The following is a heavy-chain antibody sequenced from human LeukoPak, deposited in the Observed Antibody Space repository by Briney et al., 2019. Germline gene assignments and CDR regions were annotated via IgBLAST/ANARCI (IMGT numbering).Heavy chain of an antibody. D-gene: IGHD6-19*01. J-gene: IGHJ3*02. CDR2: ISGDGGST. CDR1: GFTFDDYA. CDR3: AKDIRQWLVLGAFDI. Sequence: GGSLRLSCAASGFTFDDYAMHWVRQAPGKGLEWVSLISGDGGSTYYADSVKGRFTISRDNSKNSLYLQVNSLRTEDTALYYCAKDIRQWLVLGAFDIWGQGTMVTVSS. V-gene: IGHV3-43*02.